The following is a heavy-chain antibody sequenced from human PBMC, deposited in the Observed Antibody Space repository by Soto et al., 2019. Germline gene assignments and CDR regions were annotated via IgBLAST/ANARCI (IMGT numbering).Heavy chain of an antibody. V-gene: IGHV2-70*01. D-gene: IGHD6-25*01. Sequence: SSPKLVNPTHTLTLTCTFSGFSLSTRGQGLSWIRQPPGKVVGWLSLIDWNDNKYYATSLKTRLTISKDTSKSQVVLTMTSMGPVDTATYYCARMAVTAAASGWFDPWGQGTLVTVSS. J-gene: IGHJ5*02. CDR1: GFSLSTRGQG. CDR3: ARMAVTAAASGWFDP. CDR2: IDWNDNK.